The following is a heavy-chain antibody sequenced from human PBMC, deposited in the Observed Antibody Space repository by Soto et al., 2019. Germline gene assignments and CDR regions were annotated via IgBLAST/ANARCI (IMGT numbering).Heavy chain of an antibody. CDR2: ISAYNGNT. V-gene: IGHV1-18*01. Sequence: QVQLVQSGAEVKKPGASVKVSCKTSGYTFTNFGLSWVRQAPGQGLEWMGWISAYNGNTNYAQNCQGRVTTTTDTPTSTPYMAPRSLRSDVTAVYYRARGWPPIDSWGQGTLVTVSS. J-gene: IGHJ4*02. D-gene: IGHD2-15*01. CDR3: ARGWPPIDS. CDR1: GYTFTNFG.